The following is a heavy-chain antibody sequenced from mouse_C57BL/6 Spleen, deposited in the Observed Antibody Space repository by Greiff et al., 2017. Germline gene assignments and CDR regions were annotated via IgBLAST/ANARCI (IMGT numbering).Heavy chain of an antibody. Sequence: QVQLQQPGAELVKPGASVKLSCKASGYTFTSYWMHWVKQRPGQGLEWIGMIHPNSGSTNYNEKFKSKATLTVDKSSSTAYMQLSSLTSEDSAVYYCARPPYGSSLLDYWGQGTTLTVSS. CDR2: IHPNSGST. CDR1: GYTFTSYW. CDR3: ARPPYGSSLLDY. V-gene: IGHV1-64*01. J-gene: IGHJ2*01. D-gene: IGHD1-1*01.